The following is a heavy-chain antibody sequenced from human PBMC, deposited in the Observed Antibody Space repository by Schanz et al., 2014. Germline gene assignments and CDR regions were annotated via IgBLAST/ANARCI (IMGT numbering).Heavy chain of an antibody. V-gene: IGHV3-66*03. CDR2: SDRGDGT. D-gene: IGHD4-17*01. CDR1: GFSVSTNY. J-gene: IGHJ6*02. CDR3: AKLSHGDFGGSVGDYYMDV. Sequence: EVQLVESGGGLIQPGGSLRLSCAVSGFSVSTNYMSWVRQAPGKGLEWVSGISDRGDGTNYADSVKGRFTISRDNSKNTLYLPVNSLRGEDTAVYYCAKLSHGDFGGSVGDYYMDVWGQGTTVTVSS.